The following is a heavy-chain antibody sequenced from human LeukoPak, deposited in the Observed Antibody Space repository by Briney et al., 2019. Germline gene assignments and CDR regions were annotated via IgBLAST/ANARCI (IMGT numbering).Heavy chain of an antibody. CDR3: EKRGVRGNGDYAFGY. CDR2: ISGSGGTT. V-gene: IGHV3-23*01. CDR1: GFTFSSYA. Sequence: GGSLRLSCAASGFTFSSYAMSWVRQAPGKGRGWVSTISGSGGTTSYADSVKGRFTISRDNSKNTLYLQMNRLRVEDTAVYYCEKRGVRGNGDYAFGYWGQGNLVTVSS. J-gene: IGHJ4*02. D-gene: IGHD4-17*01.